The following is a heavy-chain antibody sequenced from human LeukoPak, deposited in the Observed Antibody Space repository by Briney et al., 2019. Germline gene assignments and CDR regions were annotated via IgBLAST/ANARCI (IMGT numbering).Heavy chain of an antibody. J-gene: IGHJ4*02. Sequence: SETLSLTCTVSGDSITTSSYYWGWIRQPPGKGLEWIGNIYYSGSTYYNPSPKSRVTISIDTSNNQFSLTLSSVTAADTAVYFCARASNYFDILNWGQGSLVTVSS. CDR2: IYYSGST. D-gene: IGHD3-22*01. CDR3: ARASNYFDILN. V-gene: IGHV4-39*01. CDR1: GDSITTSSYY.